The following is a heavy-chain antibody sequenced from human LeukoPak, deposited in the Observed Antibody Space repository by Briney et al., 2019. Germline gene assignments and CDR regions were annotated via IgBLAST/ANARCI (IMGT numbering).Heavy chain of an antibody. D-gene: IGHD1-14*01. CDR1: GFTFSSYA. CDR2: ISGSGGST. V-gene: IGHV3-23*01. CDR3: AKATGYLL. J-gene: IGHJ4*02. Sequence: GGSLRLSCAASGFTFSSYAMSWVRQAPGKGLEWVSAISGSGGSTNYADSVKGRFTISRDNSENTLFLRMNSLRAEDTAVYYCAKATGYLLWGQGTLVTVSS.